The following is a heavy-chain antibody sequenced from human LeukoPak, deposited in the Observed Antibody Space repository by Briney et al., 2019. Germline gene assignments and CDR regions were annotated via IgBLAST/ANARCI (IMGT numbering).Heavy chain of an antibody. CDR3: ARGGGPPSYYDY. D-gene: IGHD2-21*01. V-gene: IGHV4-59*01. J-gene: IGHJ4*02. CDR1: SGSISSYY. Sequence: SETLSLTCTVSSGSISSYYWSWIRQPPGKGLEWIGYIYHSGSTNYNPSLKSRVTISVDTSKNQFSVKLSSVTAADTAVYYCARGGGPPSYYDYWGQGTLVTVSS. CDR2: IYHSGST.